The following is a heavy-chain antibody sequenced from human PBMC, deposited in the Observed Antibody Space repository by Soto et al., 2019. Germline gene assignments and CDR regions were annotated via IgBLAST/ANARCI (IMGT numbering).Heavy chain of an antibody. J-gene: IGHJ6*02. CDR1: GYTFTRYD. Sequence: QVQLVQSGAEVKKPGASVKVSCKASGYTFTRYDINWVRQATGQGLEGMGWMNPNSGNTGYAQKFQGRVNMTRSTSIITAYMELSSLRSEDTAVYYCAREKTSYGMDVWGQGTTVTVSS. CDR2: MNPNSGNT. V-gene: IGHV1-8*01. CDR3: AREKTSYGMDV.